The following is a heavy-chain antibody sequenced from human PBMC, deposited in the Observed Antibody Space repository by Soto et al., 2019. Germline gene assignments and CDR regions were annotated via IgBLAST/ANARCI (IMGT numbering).Heavy chain of an antibody. Sequence: DSGGGSVQPGRSLRRSCAASGFSFDAYGMHWVRQGPGKGLEWVSGISWNSGDIYYADSVKGRFTISSDNAKRSLYLQMNSLRTEDRALYYCAKDNDLDRDGPFDDLGQGILVTVSS. D-gene: IGHD2-2*03. CDR3: AKDNDLDRDGPFDD. J-gene: IGHJ4*02. CDR1: GFSFDAYG. CDR2: ISWNSGDI. V-gene: IGHV3-9*01.